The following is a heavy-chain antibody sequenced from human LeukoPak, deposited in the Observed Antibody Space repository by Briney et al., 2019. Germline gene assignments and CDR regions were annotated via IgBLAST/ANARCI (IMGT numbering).Heavy chain of an antibody. CDR3: AKPSGGSGSYGDWFDP. V-gene: IGHV3-23*01. CDR2: ISGSGGST. J-gene: IGHJ5*02. CDR1: GFTFSSYA. Sequence: PGGSLRLSCAASGFTFSSYAMSWVRQAPGKGLEWVSAISGSGGSTYYADSVKGRFTVSRDNSKNTLCLQMNSLRAEDTAVYYCAKPSGGSGSYGDWFDPWGQGTLVTVSS. D-gene: IGHD3-10*01.